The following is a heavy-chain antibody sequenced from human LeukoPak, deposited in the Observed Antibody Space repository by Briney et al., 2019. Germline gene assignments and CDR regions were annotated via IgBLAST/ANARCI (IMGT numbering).Heavy chain of an antibody. Sequence: SETLSLTCSVAGGSISIYYWSWIRQPAGKGLEWIGHIYTSGSTNYNPSLKSRVTMSVDTSKNQFSLKLSSVTAADTAVYYCARVRGVRVGATFGYWGQGTLVTVSS. CDR3: ARVRGVRVGATFGY. CDR1: GGSISIYY. V-gene: IGHV4-4*07. J-gene: IGHJ4*02. CDR2: IYTSGST. D-gene: IGHD1-26*01.